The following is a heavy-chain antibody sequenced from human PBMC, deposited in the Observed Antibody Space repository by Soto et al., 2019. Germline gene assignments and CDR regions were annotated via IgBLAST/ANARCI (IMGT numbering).Heavy chain of an antibody. CDR2: IYSSGST. CDR1: GFTVSNNY. V-gene: IGHV3-53*01. D-gene: IGHD6-19*01. CDR3: TRARPVAVRYYFDY. Sequence: GGSLRLSCAASGFTVSNNYMSWVRQAPGKGLEWVSIIYSSGSTYYADSVKGRFTISRDNSKNTLYLQMNSLRAEDTAVYYCTRARPVAVRYYFDYWGQGTLVTVSS. J-gene: IGHJ4*02.